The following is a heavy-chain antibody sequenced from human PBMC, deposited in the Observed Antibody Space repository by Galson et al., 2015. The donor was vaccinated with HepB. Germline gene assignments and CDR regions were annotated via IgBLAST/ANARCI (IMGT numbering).Heavy chain of an antibody. CDR1: GFTFSNYA. Sequence: SLRLSCAASGFTFSNYAMNWVRQAPGKGLEWVSFISGSGATTHYADSVKGRFTISRDNPKNTLFLQMNSLRAEDTAVYFCAKDFAALTGSFDYWGQGTLVTVSS. J-gene: IGHJ4*02. D-gene: IGHD1-20*01. V-gene: IGHV3-23*01. CDR2: ISGSGATT. CDR3: AKDFAALTGSFDY.